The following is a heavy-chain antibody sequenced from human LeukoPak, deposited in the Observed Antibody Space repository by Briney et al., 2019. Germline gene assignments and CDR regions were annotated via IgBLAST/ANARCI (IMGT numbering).Heavy chain of an antibody. V-gene: IGHV3-23*01. J-gene: IGHJ4*02. CDR3: VRNSGGSAAXXFDY. Sequence: PGGSLRLSCAASGFTFSVYAMSWVRQAPGKGLEWVSGISGSGDSTFYADAVKGRFTISIDNSKNTLYLQMNSLRAEDTALSYSVRNSGGSAAXXFDYWGQGXXVTXSS. CDR1: GFTFSVYA. CDR2: ISGSGDST. D-gene: IGHD6-13*01.